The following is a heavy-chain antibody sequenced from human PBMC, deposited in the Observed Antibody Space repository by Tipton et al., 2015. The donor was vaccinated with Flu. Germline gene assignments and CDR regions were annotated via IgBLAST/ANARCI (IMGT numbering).Heavy chain of an antibody. CDR1: GGSFSGYY. J-gene: IGHJ2*01. Sequence: TLSLTCAVYGGSFSGYYWSWIRQPPGKGLEWIGEINHSGSTNYNPSLKSRVTISVDTSRNQFSLKLSSVTAADTAVYYCARGPDYYDSSGYSSDWYFDLWGRGTLVTVSS. D-gene: IGHD3-22*01. CDR3: ARGPDYYDSSGYSSDWYFDL. CDR2: INHSGST. V-gene: IGHV4-34*01.